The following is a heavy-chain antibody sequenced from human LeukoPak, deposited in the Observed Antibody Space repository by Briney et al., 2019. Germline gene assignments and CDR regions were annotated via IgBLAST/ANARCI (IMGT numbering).Heavy chain of an antibody. Sequence: PSETLSLTCTVSGGSISSYYWSWIRQPPGKGLEWIGYIYYSGSTNYNPSLKSRVTISVDTSKNQFSLKLSSVTAADTAVYYCARVLHTYDRSGYYFEDYFDYWGQGALVTVCS. D-gene: IGHD3-22*01. CDR2: IYYSGST. CDR3: ARVLHTYDRSGYYFEDYFDY. CDR1: GGSISSYY. J-gene: IGHJ4*02. V-gene: IGHV4-59*01.